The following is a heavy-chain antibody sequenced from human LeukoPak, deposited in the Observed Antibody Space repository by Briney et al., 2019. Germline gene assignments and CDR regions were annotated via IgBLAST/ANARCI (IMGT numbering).Heavy chain of an antibody. Sequence: VASVKVSCKASGYTFTGYYMHWVRQAPGQGFEWMGWINPNSGGTNYAQKFQGRVTMTRDTSISTAYMELSRLRSDDTAVYYCARGGTLINYPILSIYPRNWFDPWGQGTLVTVSS. D-gene: IGHD2-21*01. CDR1: GYTFTGYY. V-gene: IGHV1-2*02. J-gene: IGHJ5*02. CDR2: INPNSGGT. CDR3: ARGGTLINYPILSIYPRNWFDP.